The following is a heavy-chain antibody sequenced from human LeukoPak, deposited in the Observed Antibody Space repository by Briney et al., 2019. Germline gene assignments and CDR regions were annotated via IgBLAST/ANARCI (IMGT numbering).Heavy chain of an antibody. J-gene: IGHJ3*02. CDR1: GFTFSGYS. Sequence: GGSLRLSCAASGFTFSGYSINWVRQAPGKGLEWVSSIDSSSSYIYYADSVKGRFTISRDNAKNSLFLQMNSLRVEDTAVYYCARPGITGTMGYGAFDIWGQGTRVTVSS. V-gene: IGHV3-21*01. CDR3: ARPGITGTMGYGAFDI. D-gene: IGHD1-7*01. CDR2: IDSSSSYI.